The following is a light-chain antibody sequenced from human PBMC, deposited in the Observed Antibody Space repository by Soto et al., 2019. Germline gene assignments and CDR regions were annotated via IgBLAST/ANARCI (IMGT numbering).Light chain of an antibody. Sequence: LGRGGIAKQYCRTSHSVSRKLAWYQQKHGQAPRIIIYGASTRATGIPDRFSGSESGTEGTLIIRCLQHEDASVYYCQQYSSSTGTFGGGTKVDIK. CDR2: GAS. CDR1: HSVSRK. V-gene: IGKV3-15*01. J-gene: IGKJ4*02. CDR3: QQYSSSTGT.